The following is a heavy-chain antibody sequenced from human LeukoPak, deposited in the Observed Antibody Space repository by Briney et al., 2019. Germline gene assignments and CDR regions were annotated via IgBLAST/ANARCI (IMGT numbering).Heavy chain of an antibody. CDR2: INPNSGGT. V-gene: IGHV1-2*02. CDR1: GYTFTRFG. Sequence: DSVKVSCKASGYTFTRFGISWVRQAPGQGLEWMGWINPNSGGTNYAQKFQGRVTMTRDTSISTAYMELSRLRSDDTAVYYCARGPTIEYDFWSGYYTETLNYYMDVWGKGTTVTVSS. CDR3: ARGPTIEYDFWSGYYTETLNYYMDV. J-gene: IGHJ6*03. D-gene: IGHD3-3*01.